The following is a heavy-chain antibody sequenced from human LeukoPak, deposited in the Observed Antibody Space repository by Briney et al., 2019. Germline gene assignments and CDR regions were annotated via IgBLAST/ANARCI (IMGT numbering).Heavy chain of an antibody. Sequence: KPSETLSLTCAVSGGSISSGGYSWSWIRQPPGKGLEWIGYNYHSGSTYYNPSLKSRVTMSVDRSKNQFSLKLSSVTAADTAVYYCARDVSHYGSGSYYRWFDPWGQGTLVTVSS. D-gene: IGHD3-10*01. CDR2: NYHSGST. V-gene: IGHV4-30-2*01. CDR3: ARDVSHYGSGSYYRWFDP. CDR1: GGSISSGGYS. J-gene: IGHJ5*02.